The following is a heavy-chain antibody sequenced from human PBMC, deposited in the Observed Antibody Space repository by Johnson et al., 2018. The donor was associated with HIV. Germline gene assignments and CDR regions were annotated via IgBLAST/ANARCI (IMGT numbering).Heavy chain of an antibody. CDR3: ARNQDIVWYYYDSSGDGFDI. J-gene: IGHJ3*02. CDR2: ISGGEDDT. CDR1: GLTFEDYG. Sequence: VQLVESGGSVVRPGGSLRLSCATSGLTFEDYGMSWVRHVPGKGLEWISFISGGEDDTYYADSVKGRFTISRDNSKTTLYLQMNRLRDEETAFYYCARNQDIVWYYYDSSGDGFDIWGKGKMVSVSS. V-gene: IGHV3-23*04. D-gene: IGHD3-22*01.